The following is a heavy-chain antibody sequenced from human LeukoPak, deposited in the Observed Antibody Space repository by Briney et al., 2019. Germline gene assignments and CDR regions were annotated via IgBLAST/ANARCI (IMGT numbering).Heavy chain of an antibody. D-gene: IGHD2-15*01. J-gene: IGHJ4*02. V-gene: IGHV3-23*01. CDR2: ISGSGGST. CDR1: GFTFSSYA. Sequence: GGSLRLSCAASGFTFSSYAMSWVRQAPGKGLEWVSAISGSGGSTYYADSVKGRFTISRDNSKNTLYLQMNSLRAEDTAVYYCAINSGRYCSGGSCYDYWGQGTLVTVSS. CDR3: AINSGRYCSGGSCYDY.